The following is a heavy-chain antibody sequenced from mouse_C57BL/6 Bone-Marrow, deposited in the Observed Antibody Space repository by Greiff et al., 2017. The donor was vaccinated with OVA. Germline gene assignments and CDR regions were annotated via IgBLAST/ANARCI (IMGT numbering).Heavy chain of an antibody. Sequence: QVQLQQPGAELVKPGASVKLSCKASGYTFTSYWMQWVKQRPGQGLEWIGEIAPSDSYTNYNQKFKGKATLTVDTSSSTAYMQLSSLTSEDSAVYYCARGGAYYFDYWGQGTTLTVSS. J-gene: IGHJ2*01. CDR1: GYTFTSYW. CDR3: ARGGAYYFDY. CDR2: IAPSDSYT. V-gene: IGHV1-50*01.